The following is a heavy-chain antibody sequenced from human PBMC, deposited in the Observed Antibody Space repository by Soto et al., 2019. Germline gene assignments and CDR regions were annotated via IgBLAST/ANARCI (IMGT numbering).Heavy chain of an antibody. CDR1: GGTFKRYA. D-gene: IGHD4-17*01. J-gene: IGHJ5*02. CDR2: IILMFGSP. Sequence: QVQLVQSGAEVKKSGSSVKISCKTAGGTFKRYAISWVRQAPGRGLEWMGAIILMFGSPNYAQKFQGRLTITADESTNTVYMEMSSLRFDDTAVYYCAREGGHNYGLGRGHPFDPWGQGTLVTVSS. CDR3: AREGGHNYGLGRGHPFDP. V-gene: IGHV1-69*01.